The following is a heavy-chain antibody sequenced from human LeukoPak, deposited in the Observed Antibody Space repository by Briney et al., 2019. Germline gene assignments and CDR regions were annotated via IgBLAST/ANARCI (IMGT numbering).Heavy chain of an antibody. Sequence: PGGSLRLSCAASGFTFSSYAMSWVRQAPGKGLEWVAVISYDGSNKYYADSVKGRFTISRDNSKNTLYLQMNSLRAEDTAVYYCAKGLYYYGSGSPSLDYWGQGTLVTVSS. J-gene: IGHJ4*02. V-gene: IGHV3-30*18. D-gene: IGHD3-10*01. CDR2: ISYDGSNK. CDR3: AKGLYYYGSGSPSLDY. CDR1: GFTFSSYA.